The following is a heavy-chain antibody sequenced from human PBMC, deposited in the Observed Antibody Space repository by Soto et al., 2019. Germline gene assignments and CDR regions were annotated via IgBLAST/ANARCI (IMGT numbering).Heavy chain of an antibody. CDR2: VWSDGNNK. Sequence: WVRQAPGKGLEWVAAVWSDGNNKFYADSVKGRFTITRDNSKNTLYLQVNSLRVEDTAVYYCATGIRPDSYYDMDVWGQGTTVTVSS. J-gene: IGHJ6*02. V-gene: IGHV3-33*01. CDR3: ATGIRPDSYYDMDV. D-gene: IGHD6-6*01.